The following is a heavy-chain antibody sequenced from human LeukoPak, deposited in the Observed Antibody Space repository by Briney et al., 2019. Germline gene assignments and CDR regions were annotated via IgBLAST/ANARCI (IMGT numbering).Heavy chain of an antibody. Sequence: PGGSLRLSCAASGFTFSDYYMSWIRQAPGKGLELVSYISSSGSTIYYADSVKGRFTISRDNAKNSLYLQMNSLRAEDTAVYYCARDSRIVVVPAAPYYYYYGMDVWGQGTTVTVSS. J-gene: IGHJ6*02. CDR1: GFTFSDYY. CDR2: ISSSGSTI. V-gene: IGHV3-11*01. D-gene: IGHD2-2*01. CDR3: ARDSRIVVVPAAPYYYYYGMDV.